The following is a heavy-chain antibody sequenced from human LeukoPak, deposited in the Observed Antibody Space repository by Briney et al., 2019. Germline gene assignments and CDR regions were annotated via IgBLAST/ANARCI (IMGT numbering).Heavy chain of an antibody. Sequence: GGSLRLSCAASGFTFSNAWMSWVRQAPGKGLEWVGRIKSKTDGGTTDYAAPVKGRFTISRDDSKNTLYLQMNSLKTEDTAVYFCARRCGGDCRHRAFDVWGPGTMVTVSS. D-gene: IGHD2-21*02. V-gene: IGHV3-15*01. J-gene: IGHJ3*01. CDR2: IKSKTDGGTT. CDR3: ARRCGGDCRHRAFDV. CDR1: GFTFSNAW.